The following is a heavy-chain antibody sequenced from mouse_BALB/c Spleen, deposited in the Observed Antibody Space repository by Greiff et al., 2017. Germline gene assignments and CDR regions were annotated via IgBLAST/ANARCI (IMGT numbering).Heavy chain of an antibody. CDR3: ARWYYGSSPPYAMDY. V-gene: IGHV5-17*02. CDR2: ISSGSSTI. CDR1: GFTFSSFG. J-gene: IGHJ4*01. Sequence: EVKLVESGGGLVQPGGSRKLSCAASGFTFSSFGMHWVRQAPEKGLEWVAYISSGSSTIYYADTVKGRFTISRDNPKNTLFLQMTSLRSEDTAMYYCARWYYGSSPPYAMDYWGQGTSVTVSS. D-gene: IGHD1-1*01.